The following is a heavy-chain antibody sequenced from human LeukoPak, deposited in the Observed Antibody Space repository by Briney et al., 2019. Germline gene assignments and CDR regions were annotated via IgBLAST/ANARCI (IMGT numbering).Heavy chain of an antibody. Sequence: ASVKVSCKASGYTFTSYGISWVRQAPGQGLEWMGWISAYNGNTNYAQKLQGRVTMTTDTSTSTAYMELRSLRSDDTAVYYCARVDSVYDYPQYYFDYWGQGTLVTVSS. CDR2: ISAYNGNT. CDR3: ARVDSVYDYPQYYFDY. V-gene: IGHV1-18*01. D-gene: IGHD5/OR15-5a*01. CDR1: GYTFTSYG. J-gene: IGHJ4*02.